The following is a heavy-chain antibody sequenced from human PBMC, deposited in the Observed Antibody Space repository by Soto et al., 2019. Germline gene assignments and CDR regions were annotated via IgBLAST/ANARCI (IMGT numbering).Heavy chain of an antibody. CDR2: IYYSGST. Sequence: XGTLSLTCTVSGGSISSYYWSWIRQPPGKGLEWIGYIYYSGSTNYNPSLKSRVTISVDTSKNQFSLKLSSVTAADTAVYYCARGIAAPIRFDYWGQGTLVTVSS. D-gene: IGHD6-13*01. CDR3: ARGIAAPIRFDY. CDR1: GGSISSYY. V-gene: IGHV4-59*01. J-gene: IGHJ4*02.